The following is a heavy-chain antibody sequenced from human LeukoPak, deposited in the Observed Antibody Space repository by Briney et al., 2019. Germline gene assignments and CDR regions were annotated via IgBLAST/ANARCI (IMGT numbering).Heavy chain of an antibody. Sequence: PGGSLRLSCAASGFTFSSYGMHWVRQAPGEGLEWVAVISYDGSNKYYADSVKGRFTISRDNSKNTLYPQMNSLRAEDTAVYYCAKGGGIAVADLFDYWGQGTLVTVSS. V-gene: IGHV3-30*18. CDR1: GFTFSSYG. CDR3: AKGGGIAVADLFDY. J-gene: IGHJ4*02. D-gene: IGHD6-19*01. CDR2: ISYDGSNK.